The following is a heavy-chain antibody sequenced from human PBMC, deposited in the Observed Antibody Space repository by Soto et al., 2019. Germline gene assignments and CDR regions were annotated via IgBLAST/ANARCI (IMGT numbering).Heavy chain of an antibody. CDR1: GGIFRSYD. CDR2: IIPIFNIP. Sequence: QVHLVQSGSEVRKHGSSVQVSCKDSGGIFRSYDITWVRLAPGQGLEWMGGIIPIFNIPDYAQKFQGRVSLTADKATSTAYMELSNLRPADTAIYYCAKARGYGSGRNNHYYGMDVWGQGTTVTVSS. J-gene: IGHJ6*02. CDR3: AKARGYGSGRNNHYYGMDV. D-gene: IGHD3-10*01. V-gene: IGHV1-69*17.